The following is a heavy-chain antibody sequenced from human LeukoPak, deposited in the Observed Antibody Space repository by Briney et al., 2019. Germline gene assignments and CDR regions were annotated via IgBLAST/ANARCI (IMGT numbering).Heavy chain of an antibody. D-gene: IGHD3-22*01. CDR3: ARRFQDSSGYYNEDY. J-gene: IGHJ4*02. CDR2: INHSGST. CDR1: GGSISSYY. V-gene: IGHV4-34*01. Sequence: SETLSLTCTVSGGSISSYYWSWIRQPPGKGLEWIGEINHSGSTNYNPSLKSRVTISVDTSKNQFSLKLSSVTAADTAVYYCARRFQDSSGYYNEDYWGQGTLVTVSS.